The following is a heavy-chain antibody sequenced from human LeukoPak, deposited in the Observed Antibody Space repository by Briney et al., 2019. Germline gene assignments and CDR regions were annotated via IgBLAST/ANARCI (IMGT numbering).Heavy chain of an antibody. CDR3: ARRFRDDSSGYYYYFDY. CDR1: GYTFTSYG. D-gene: IGHD3-22*01. V-gene: IGHV1-18*01. Sequence: ASVKVSCKASGYTFTSYGISWVRQAPGQGLEWMGWISAYNGNTNYAQKLQGRVTMTTDTSTSTAYMELRSLRSYDTAVYYCARRFRDDSSGYYYYFDYWGQGTLVTVSS. CDR2: ISAYNGNT. J-gene: IGHJ4*02.